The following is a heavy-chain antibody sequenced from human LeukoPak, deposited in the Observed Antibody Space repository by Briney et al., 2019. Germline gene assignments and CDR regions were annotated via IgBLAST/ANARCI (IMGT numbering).Heavy chain of an antibody. Sequence: SETLSLTCTVSGGSISSYSWSWIRQPPGKGLEWIGYIYYSGSTNYNPSLKSRVTISVDTSKNQFSLKLSSVTAADTAVYYCARARGWSNDAFDIWGQGTMVTVSS. CDR3: ARARGWSNDAFDI. D-gene: IGHD6-19*01. V-gene: IGHV4-59*12. CDR1: GGSISSYS. CDR2: IYYSGST. J-gene: IGHJ3*02.